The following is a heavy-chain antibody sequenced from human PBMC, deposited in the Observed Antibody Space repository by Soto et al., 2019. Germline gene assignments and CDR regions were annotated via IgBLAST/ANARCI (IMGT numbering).Heavy chain of an antibody. V-gene: IGHV3-23*01. J-gene: IGHJ5*02. Sequence: GGSLRLSCAASGFTFSSYAMSWVRQAPGKGLEWVSAISGSGGSTYYADSVKGRFTISRDNSKNTLYLQMNSLRAEDTAVYYCAKSVLWCGEFPPNWFDPWGQGTLVTVSS. CDR1: GFTFSSYA. CDR2: ISGSGGST. D-gene: IGHD3-10*01. CDR3: AKSVLWCGEFPPNWFDP.